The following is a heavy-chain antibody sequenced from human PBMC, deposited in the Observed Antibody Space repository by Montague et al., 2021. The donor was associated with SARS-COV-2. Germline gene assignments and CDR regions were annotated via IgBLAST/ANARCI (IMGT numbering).Heavy chain of an antibody. D-gene: IGHD3-16*01. CDR3: ASSKGAYNWIDT. J-gene: IGHJ5*02. Sequence: SETLSLTCNFSTGSISTYYWSWIRQTPGTGLEWLGYIYYDGSATSNPSLSSRVTMSVDTSKTQFSLRLTSVTAADTAVYYCASSKGAYNWIDTWGQGSLVTVSS. CDR1: TGSISTYY. V-gene: IGHV4-59*13. CDR2: IYYDGSA.